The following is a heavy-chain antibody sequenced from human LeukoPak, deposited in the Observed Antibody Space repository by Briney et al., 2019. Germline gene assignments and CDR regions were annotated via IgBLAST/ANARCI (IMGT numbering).Heavy chain of an antibody. Sequence: ASVKVSCKVSGYTLTELSMHWVRQAPGKGLEWMGGFDPEDGETIYAQKFQGRVTITADESTSTAYMELSSLRPEDTAVYYCASQKTTVTTTYYFDYWGQGTLVTVSS. J-gene: IGHJ4*02. V-gene: IGHV1-24*01. D-gene: IGHD4-17*01. CDR1: GYTLTELS. CDR2: FDPEDGET. CDR3: ASQKTTVTTTYYFDY.